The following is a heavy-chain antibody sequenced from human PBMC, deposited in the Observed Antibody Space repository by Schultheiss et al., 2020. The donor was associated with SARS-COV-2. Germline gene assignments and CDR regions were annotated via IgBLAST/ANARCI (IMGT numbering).Heavy chain of an antibody. Sequence: SETLSLTCAVYGGSFSGYYWNWIRQPPGKGLEWIGYIYYSGSTYYNPSLMSRVTISVDTSKNQFSLKLSSVTAADTAVYYCGRVNYSYYYYGLDVWGQGTTVTVSS. J-gene: IGHJ6*02. CDR2: IYYSGST. V-gene: IGHV4-59*06. CDR3: GRVNYSYYYYGLDV. D-gene: IGHD4-11*01. CDR1: GGSFSGYY.